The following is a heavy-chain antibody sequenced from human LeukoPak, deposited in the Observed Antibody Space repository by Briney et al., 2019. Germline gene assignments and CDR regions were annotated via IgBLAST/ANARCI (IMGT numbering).Heavy chain of an antibody. CDR3: ARGIPGYFGTSGYYYEY. J-gene: IGHJ4*02. Sequence: SETLSLTCAVSGDSISSNYWWTWVRQPPGKGLEWIGEIHHSESTNFNPSLKSRATISVDKSKNHFSLSLTSVTAADTAVYYCARGIPGYFGTSGYYYEYWGQGILVTVSS. D-gene: IGHD3-22*01. CDR1: GDSISSNYW. CDR2: IHHSEST. V-gene: IGHV4-4*02.